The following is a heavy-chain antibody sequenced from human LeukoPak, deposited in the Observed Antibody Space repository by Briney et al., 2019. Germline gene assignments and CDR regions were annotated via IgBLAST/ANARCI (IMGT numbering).Heavy chain of an antibody. CDR2: IYYSGST. CDR1: GGSISSYY. V-gene: IGHV4-59*12. Sequence: SETLSLTCTVSGGSISSYYWSWIRQPPGKGLEWIGYIYYSGSTNYNPSLKSRVTISVDTSKNQFSLKLSSVTAADTAVYYCARGNVLRFLEWKGTFDYWGQGTLVTVSS. J-gene: IGHJ4*02. CDR3: ARGNVLRFLEWKGTFDY. D-gene: IGHD3-3*01.